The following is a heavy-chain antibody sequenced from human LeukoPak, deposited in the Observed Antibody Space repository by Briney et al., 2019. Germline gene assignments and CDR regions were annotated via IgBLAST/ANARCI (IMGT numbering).Heavy chain of an antibody. V-gene: IGHV3-30*03. CDR2: ISYDGSNK. J-gene: IGHJ3*02. D-gene: IGHD6-19*01. CDR1: GFTFSSYG. Sequence: GGSLRLSCAASGFTFSSYGMHWVRQAPGKGLEWVAVISYDGSNKYYADSVKGRFTISRDNSKNTLYLQMNSLRAEDTAVYHCARRQATGYSSGGWAFDIWGQGTMVTVSS. CDR3: ARRQATGYSSGGWAFDI.